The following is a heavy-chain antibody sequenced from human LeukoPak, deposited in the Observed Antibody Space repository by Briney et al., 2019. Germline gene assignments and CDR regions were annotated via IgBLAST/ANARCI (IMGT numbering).Heavy chain of an antibody. Sequence: GGSLRLSCAASGFTFSSYWMSWVRQARGKGLEWVANIKEDGSEKYYVDSVKGRFTISRDNAENSLYLQMNSLRVEDTALYYCARVPAMAGTYFDYWGQGSLVTVSS. V-gene: IGHV3-7*04. CDR1: GFTFSSYW. D-gene: IGHD5-24*01. CDR2: IKEDGSEK. CDR3: ARVPAMAGTYFDY. J-gene: IGHJ4*02.